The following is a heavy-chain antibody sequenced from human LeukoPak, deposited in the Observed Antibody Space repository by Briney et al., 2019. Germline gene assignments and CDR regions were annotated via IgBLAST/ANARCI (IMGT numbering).Heavy chain of an antibody. CDR1: GDSISSSRHY. CDR2: IYPSGNT. D-gene: IGHD3-22*01. Sequence: SETLSLTCTVSGDSISSSRHYWSWIRQPAGKGLEWVGRIYPSGNTNYNPSLKSRVTMSLDTSKNQFSLNLRSVTAADTAVYYCAHYDSSGYYIDYWGQGTLVTVSS. V-gene: IGHV4-61*02. CDR3: AHYDSSGYYIDY. J-gene: IGHJ4*02.